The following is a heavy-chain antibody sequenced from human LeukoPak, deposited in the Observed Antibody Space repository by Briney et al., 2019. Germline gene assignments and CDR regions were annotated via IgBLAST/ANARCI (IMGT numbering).Heavy chain of an antibody. Sequence: SETLSLTCTVSGGSVSSGSYYWRWIRQPPGTGLEWIGYIYYSGSTNYNPSLKSRVTISVDTSKNQFSLKLSSVTAADTAVYYCARVDAPGFPRYYYYYGMDVWGKGTTVTVSS. CDR2: IYYSGST. D-gene: IGHD6-25*01. CDR3: ARVDAPGFPRYYYYYGMDV. CDR1: GGSVSSGSYY. J-gene: IGHJ6*04. V-gene: IGHV4-61*01.